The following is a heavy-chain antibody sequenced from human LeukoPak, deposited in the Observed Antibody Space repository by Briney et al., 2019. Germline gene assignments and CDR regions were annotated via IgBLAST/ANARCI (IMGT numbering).Heavy chain of an antibody. CDR2: INHSGST. D-gene: IGHD3-22*01. CDR1: GGSFSGYY. Sequence: SETLSLTCAVYGGSFSGYYWSWIRQPPGKGLEWIGEINHSGSTNYNPSLKSRVTISVDTSKNQFSLKLSSVTAADTAVYYCARGRLNSGYYYVDRWFDHWGQGTLVTVSS. V-gene: IGHV4-34*01. J-gene: IGHJ5*02. CDR3: ARGRLNSGYYYVDRWFDH.